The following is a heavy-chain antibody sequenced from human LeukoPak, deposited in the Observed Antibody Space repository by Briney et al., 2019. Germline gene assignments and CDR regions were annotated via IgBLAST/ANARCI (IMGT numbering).Heavy chain of an antibody. V-gene: IGHV1-2*02. CDR2: INPNSGGT. D-gene: IGHD2-15*01. CDR3: ARGRWDIVVVVAATGAFDI. J-gene: IGHJ3*02. Sequence: ASVKVSCKASGYTFTGYYMHWVRQAPGQGLEWMGWINPNSGGTNYAQKFQGRVTMTRNTSISTAYMELSSLRSEDTAVYYCARGRWDIVVVVAATGAFDIWGQGTMVTVSS. CDR1: GYTFTGYY.